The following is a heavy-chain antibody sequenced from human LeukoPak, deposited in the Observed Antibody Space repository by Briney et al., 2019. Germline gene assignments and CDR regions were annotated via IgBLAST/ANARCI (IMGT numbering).Heavy chain of an antibody. J-gene: IGHJ4*02. V-gene: IGHV4-59*08. CDR3: ARFEPVGGFDY. D-gene: IGHD3-10*01. CDR1: DNSISTYY. CDR2: ISHSGIT. Sequence: SETLSLTCSVSDNSISTYYWSWIRQPPGKGLEWIGYISHSGITDYNASLKSRVTISIDTSKNQFSLKLSSVTAADTAVYYCARFEPVGGFDYRGQGTLVTVSS.